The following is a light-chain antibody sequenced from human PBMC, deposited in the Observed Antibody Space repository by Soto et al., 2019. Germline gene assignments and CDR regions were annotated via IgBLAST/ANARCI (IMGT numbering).Light chain of an antibody. Sequence: IQLTQSLSSLSASVGDRVTITCRASQGISSYLAWYQQKPGKAPKLLIYAASTLQSGVPSRFSGSGSGTDFTLTTSSLQPEDFATYYCQQLNSYPHTFGQGTKLEI. CDR3: QQLNSYPHT. CDR1: QGISSY. CDR2: AAS. J-gene: IGKJ2*01. V-gene: IGKV1-9*01.